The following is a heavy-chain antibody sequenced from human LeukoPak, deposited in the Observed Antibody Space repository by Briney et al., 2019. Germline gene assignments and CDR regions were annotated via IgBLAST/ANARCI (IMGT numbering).Heavy chain of an antibody. Sequence: KPSETLSLTXTVSGGSISSGSYYWSWIRQPAGEGLEWIGRIYTGGSTNYNPSLKSRVTISVDTSKNQFSLKLSSVTAADTAVYYCARDSESWSGYNFDYWGQGTLVTVSS. CDR3: ARDSESWSGYNFDY. V-gene: IGHV4-61*02. CDR1: GGSISSGSYY. CDR2: IYTGGST. D-gene: IGHD3-3*01. J-gene: IGHJ4*02.